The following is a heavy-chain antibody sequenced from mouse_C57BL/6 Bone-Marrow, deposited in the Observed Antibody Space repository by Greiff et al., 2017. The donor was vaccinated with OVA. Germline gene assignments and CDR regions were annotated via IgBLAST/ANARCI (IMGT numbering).Heavy chain of an antibody. CDR1: GYTFTSYW. D-gene: IGHD2-1*01. J-gene: IGHJ3*01. CDR3: ARGGYGNYVGWFAY. V-gene: IGHV1-69*01. Sequence: QVQLQQPGAELVMPGASVKLSCKASGYTFTSYWMHWVKQRPGQGLEWIGEIDPSDSYTNYNQKFKGKSTLTVDKSSSTAYMQLSRLTSEDSAVYFCARGGYGNYVGWFAYWGRGTVVTVSA. CDR2: IDPSDSYT.